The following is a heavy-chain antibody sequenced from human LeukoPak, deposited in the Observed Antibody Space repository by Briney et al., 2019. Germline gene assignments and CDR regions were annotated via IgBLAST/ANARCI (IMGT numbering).Heavy chain of an antibody. CDR3: ARDGSGSYTGSGYYFDY. CDR1: GFTFSSYA. J-gene: IGHJ4*02. Sequence: PGGSLRLSCAASGFTFSSYAMHWVRQAPGKGLEWVAVISYDGSNKYYADSVKGRFTISRDNSKNTLYLQMNSLRAEDTAVYYCARDGSGSYTGSGYYFDYWGQGTLVTVSS. CDR2: ISYDGSNK. D-gene: IGHD1-26*01. V-gene: IGHV3-30*04.